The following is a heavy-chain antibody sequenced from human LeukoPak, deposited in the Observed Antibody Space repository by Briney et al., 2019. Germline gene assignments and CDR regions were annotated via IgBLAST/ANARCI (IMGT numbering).Heavy chain of an antibody. CDR3: ARVEGIGATMGD. V-gene: IGHV1-46*01. J-gene: IGHJ4*02. D-gene: IGHD5-12*01. CDR1: GYTFTSYG. CDR2: IKPSGGTT. Sequence: GASVKVSCKASGYTFTSYGITWVRQAPGQGLEWMGVIKPSGGTTIYAQKFQGRVTMTRDTSTSTVYMELSSLRSEDTAVYYCARVEGIGATMGDWGQGTLVTVSS.